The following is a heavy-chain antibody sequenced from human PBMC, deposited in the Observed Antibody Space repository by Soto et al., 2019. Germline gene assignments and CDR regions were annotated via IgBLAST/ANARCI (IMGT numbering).Heavy chain of an antibody. CDR3: AKAHKELGYFSSTRYRLLHDGKSV. J-gene: IGHJ6*02. Sequence: GGSLRLSCAASGFAFSSYAMSWVRQAPGKGLEWVSAISGSGGSTYYADSVKGRFTISRDNSKNTLYLQMNSLRAEDTAVYYCAKAHKELGYFSSTRYRLLHDGKSVSARRSTDPGSS. D-gene: IGHD2-2*01. CDR1: GFAFSSYA. CDR2: ISGSGGST. V-gene: IGHV3-23*01.